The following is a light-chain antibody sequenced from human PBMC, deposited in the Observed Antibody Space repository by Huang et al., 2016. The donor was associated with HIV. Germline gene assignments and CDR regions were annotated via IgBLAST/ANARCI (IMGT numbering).Light chain of an antibody. J-gene: IGKJ3*01. CDR1: QGIGRY. V-gene: IGKV1-9*01. CDR2: AAS. Sequence: IQLTQSPSSLSASVGDRVTITFRASQGIGRYLVWYQQKPGKAPKLLIYAASTLQSGVPSRVSGSGSGTDFTLTISSLQPEDFATYYCQQLKTYPITFGPGTQVDIK. CDR3: QQLKTYPIT.